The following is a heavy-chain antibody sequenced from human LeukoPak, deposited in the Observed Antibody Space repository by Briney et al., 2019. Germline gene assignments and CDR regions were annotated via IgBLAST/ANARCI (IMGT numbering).Heavy chain of an antibody. CDR3: AREFAATSRYYDSSGYFPYGMDV. CDR2: INPNSGGT. V-gene: IGHV1-2*02. Sequence: ASVKVSCKASGYTFTDLTEYYIHSVRQAPGQGLEWLGWINPNSGGTNYAQKFQGRVTMTRDTSISTAYMELSRLRSDDTAVYYCAREFAATSRYYDSSGYFPYGMDVWGQGTTVTVSS. CDR1: GYTFTDLTEYY. J-gene: IGHJ6*02. D-gene: IGHD3-22*01.